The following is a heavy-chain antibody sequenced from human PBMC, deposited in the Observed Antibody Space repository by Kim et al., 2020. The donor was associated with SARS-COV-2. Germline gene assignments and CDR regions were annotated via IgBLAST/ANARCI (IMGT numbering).Heavy chain of an antibody. Sequence: SETLSLTCAVYGGSFSGYYWSWIRQPPGKGLEWIGEINHSESTNYNPSLKSRVTISVDTSKNQFSLKLSSVTAADTAVYYCARARRGYSGYVYYYGMDVWGQGTTVTVSS. CDR1: GGSFSGYY. CDR3: ARARRGYSGYVYYYGMDV. V-gene: IGHV4-34*01. CDR2: INHSEST. J-gene: IGHJ6*02. D-gene: IGHD5-12*01.